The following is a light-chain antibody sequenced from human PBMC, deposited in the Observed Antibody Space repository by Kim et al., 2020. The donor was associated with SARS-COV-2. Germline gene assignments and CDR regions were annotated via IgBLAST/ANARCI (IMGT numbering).Light chain of an antibody. CDR3: QQDDAPPFT. CDR2: DAA. Sequence: GDRVTITCQASEDVSDYFNWYHQKPGEAPKVLIRDAANLESGVPSRFSRGGYGTEFSLTISSVQPEDMGTYYCQQDDAPPFTFGQGTRL. J-gene: IGKJ5*01. CDR1: EDVSDY. V-gene: IGKV1-33*01.